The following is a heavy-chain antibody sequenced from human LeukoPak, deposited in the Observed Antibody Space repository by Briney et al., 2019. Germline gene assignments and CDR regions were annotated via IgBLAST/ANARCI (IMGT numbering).Heavy chain of an antibody. CDR2: ISAYNGNT. D-gene: IGHD4-17*01. CDR3: ASGQGGDYGDYGAAFDI. Sequence: ASVKVSCKASGYTFTSYGISWVRQAPGQGLEWMGRISAYNGNTNYAQKLQGRVTMTTDTSTSTAYMELRSLRSDDTAVYYCASGQGGDYGDYGAAFDIWGQGTMVTVSS. CDR1: GYTFTSYG. V-gene: IGHV1-18*01. J-gene: IGHJ3*02.